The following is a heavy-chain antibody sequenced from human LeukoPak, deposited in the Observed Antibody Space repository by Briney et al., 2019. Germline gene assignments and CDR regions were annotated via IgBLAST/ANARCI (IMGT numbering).Heavy chain of an antibody. CDR2: IIPILGIA. CDR1: GYTFTSYG. Sequence: ASVKVSCKASGYTFTSYGISWVRQAPGQGLEWMGRIIPILGIANYAQKFQGRVTITADKSTSTAYMELSSLRSEDTAVYYCASAEGTTGYSSGWRFDYWGQGTLVTVSS. V-gene: IGHV1-69*04. J-gene: IGHJ4*02. CDR3: ASAEGTTGYSSGWRFDY. D-gene: IGHD6-19*01.